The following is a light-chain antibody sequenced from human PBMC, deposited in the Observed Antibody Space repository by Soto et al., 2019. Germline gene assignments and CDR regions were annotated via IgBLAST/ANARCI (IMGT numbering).Light chain of an antibody. Sequence: DFVMTQSPDSLAVSLGERATINCKSSQSLLYSPLQTNYLAWYRQKPGQPPELLISWASTRESGVPDRISGSGSGTDFTLTISSLQAEDVAVYYCQQYFSTLFTFGPGTKVEIK. CDR3: QQYFSTLFT. J-gene: IGKJ3*01. CDR2: WAS. CDR1: QSLLYSPLQTNY. V-gene: IGKV4-1*01.